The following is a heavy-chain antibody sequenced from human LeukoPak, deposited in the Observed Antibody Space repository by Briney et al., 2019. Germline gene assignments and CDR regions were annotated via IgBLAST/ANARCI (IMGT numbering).Heavy chain of an antibody. J-gene: IGHJ4*02. CDR2: INPNSGGT. CDR1: GYTFTGYY. Sequence: GASVRVSCKASGYTFTGYYMNWVRQAPGQGLEWMGWINPNSGGTNYAQKFQGRVTMTRDTSMSTAYMELSRLRSDDTAVYYCARRGGIYYDSSGYCDYWGQGTLVTVSS. V-gene: IGHV1-2*02. CDR3: ARRGGIYYDSSGYCDY. D-gene: IGHD3-22*01.